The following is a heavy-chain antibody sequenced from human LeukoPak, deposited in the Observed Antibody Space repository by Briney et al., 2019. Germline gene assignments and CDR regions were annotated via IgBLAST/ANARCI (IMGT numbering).Heavy chain of an antibody. J-gene: IGHJ5*02. V-gene: IGHV4-59*01. CDR1: GGSISSYY. D-gene: IGHD3-9*01. Sequence: PSETLSLTCTVSGGSISSYYWSWIRQPPGKRLEWIGYIYYSGSTNYNPSLKSRVTISVDTSKNQFSLKLSSVTAADTAVYYCARSYFDWSYNLDWFDPWGQGTLVTVSS. CDR3: ARSYFDWSYNLDWFDP. CDR2: IYYSGST.